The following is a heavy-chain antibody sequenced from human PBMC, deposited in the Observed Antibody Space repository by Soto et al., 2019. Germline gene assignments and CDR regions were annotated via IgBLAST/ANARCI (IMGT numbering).Heavy chain of an antibody. Sequence: EVQLVESGGGLVQPGRSLRLSCAASGFTFDDYAMHWVRQAPGKGLEWVSGISWNSGSIGYADSVKGRFTISRDNAKNFLYLQMTSLRAEDTALYYCAKRSGSYYCFDYWGQGTLVTVSS. CDR1: GFTFDDYA. CDR3: AKRSGSYYCFDY. CDR2: ISWNSGSI. J-gene: IGHJ4*02. D-gene: IGHD1-26*01. V-gene: IGHV3-9*01.